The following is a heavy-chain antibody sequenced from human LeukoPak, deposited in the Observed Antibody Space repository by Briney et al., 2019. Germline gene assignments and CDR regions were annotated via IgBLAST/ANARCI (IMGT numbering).Heavy chain of an antibody. J-gene: IGHJ3*02. CDR2: ISGRGIGV. CDR3: AREGNLKWLHDTFDI. V-gene: IGHV3-11*04. Sequence: PGGSLRLSCAASGLILSDYNMNWIRQAPGKGLEWVSYISGRGIGVKFADSVKGRVTISRDNAKNSVYLQMNNLRDGDTALYYCAREGNLKWLHDTFDIWGQGTLVTVSS. CDR1: GLILSDYN. D-gene: IGHD3-3*01.